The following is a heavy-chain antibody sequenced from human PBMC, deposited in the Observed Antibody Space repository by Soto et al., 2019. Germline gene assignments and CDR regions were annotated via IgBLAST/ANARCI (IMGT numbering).Heavy chain of an antibody. V-gene: IGHV3-23*01. CDR2: ISSSGGST. CDR1: GFTFSTYA. CDR3: AKYQPMTQPRPYFDY. J-gene: IGHJ4*02. D-gene: IGHD3-22*01. Sequence: EVQLLESGGAWIQPGGSLRLSCAASGFTFSTYAMSWVRQAPGKGLGWVSAISSSGGSTFYADSGKGRFTISRDNSRNTLYLQMNSLRAEDTAIYYCAKYQPMTQPRPYFDYWGQGTLVTVSS.